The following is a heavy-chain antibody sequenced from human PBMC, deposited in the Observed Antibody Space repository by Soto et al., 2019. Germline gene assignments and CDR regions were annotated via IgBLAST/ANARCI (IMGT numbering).Heavy chain of an antibody. CDR1: GYTFTSYY. Sequence: KVSCKASGYTFTSYYMHWVRQMPGKGLEWMGIIYPGDTDTRYSPSFQGQVTISADKSISTAYLQWSSLKASDTAMYFCARADYCSGCSCFLTHWGQGAMVPVSS. V-gene: IGHV5-51*01. CDR2: IYPGDTDT. J-gene: IGHJ3*01. D-gene: IGHD2-15*01. CDR3: ARADYCSGCSCFLTH.